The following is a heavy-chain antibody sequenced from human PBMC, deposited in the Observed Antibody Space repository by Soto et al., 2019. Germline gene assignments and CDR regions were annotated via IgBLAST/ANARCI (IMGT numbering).Heavy chain of an antibody. Sequence: SVKVSCKASGFTFTSSAVQWVRQARGQRLEWIGWIVVGSGNTNYAQKFQERVTITRDMSTSTAYMELSSLRSEDTAVYYCAAAAYCGGDCYPIYSYSGMYVWGQVNTVTVS. J-gene: IGHJ6*02. V-gene: IGHV1-58*01. CDR1: GFTFTSSA. CDR3: AAAAYCGGDCYPIYSYSGMYV. CDR2: IVVGSGNT. D-gene: IGHD2-21*02.